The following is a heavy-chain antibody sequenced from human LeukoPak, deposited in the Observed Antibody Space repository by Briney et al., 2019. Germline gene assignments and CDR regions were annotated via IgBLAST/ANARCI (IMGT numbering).Heavy chain of an antibody. CDR3: ARGYGDNSGAFDI. Sequence: SETLSLTCTVSGGSISSYYWSWIRQPPGKGLEWIGYIYHSGRTYYNPSLKSRVTISLDRSKNQFSLQLSSVTAADTAVYFCARGYGDNSGAFDIWGQGTLVTVSS. V-gene: IGHV4-59*12. D-gene: IGHD4-23*01. J-gene: IGHJ3*02. CDR1: GGSISSYY. CDR2: IYHSGRT.